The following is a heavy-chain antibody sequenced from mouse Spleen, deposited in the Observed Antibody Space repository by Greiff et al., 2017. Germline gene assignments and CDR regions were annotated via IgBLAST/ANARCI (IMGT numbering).Heavy chain of an antibody. V-gene: IGHV1-61*01. Sequence: QVQLQQSGAELVRPGSSVKLSCKASGYTFTSYWMDWVKQRPGQGLEWIGNIYPSDSETHYNQKFKDKATLTVDKSSSTAYMQLSSLTSEDSAVYYCARERPGTGAFDYWGQGTTLTVSS. CDR3: ARERPGTGAFDY. CDR1: GYTFTSYW. CDR2: IYPSDSET. D-gene: IGHD4-1*01. J-gene: IGHJ2*01.